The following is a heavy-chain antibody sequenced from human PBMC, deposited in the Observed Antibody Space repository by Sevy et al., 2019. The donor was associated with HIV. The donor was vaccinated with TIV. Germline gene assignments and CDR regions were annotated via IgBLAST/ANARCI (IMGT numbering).Heavy chain of an antibody. CDR2: ISDDDRST. D-gene: IGHD3-3*01. CDR3: ARDSVTVSGIVLYALDI. J-gene: IGHJ3*02. CDR1: GFTFGSYW. Sequence: GGSLRLSCGASGFTFGSYWMHWVRQVPGKGLEWVSRISDDDRSTTYADSVRGRFTISRDNAKNTLYLQMNGLRADATAVYYCARDSVTVSGIVLYALDIWGQGTMVTVSS. V-gene: IGHV3-74*01.